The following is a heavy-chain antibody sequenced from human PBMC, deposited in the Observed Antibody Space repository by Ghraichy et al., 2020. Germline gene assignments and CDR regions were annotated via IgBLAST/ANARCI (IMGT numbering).Heavy chain of an antibody. CDR1: GFTFDDYA. Sequence: GGSLRLSCAASGFTFDDYAMHWVRPAPGKGLEWVSGISWNSGSIGYADSVKGRFTISRDNAKNSLYLQMNSLRAEDTALYYCAKATYYDSSPAVVLHAFDIWGQGTMVTVSS. D-gene: IGHD3-22*01. J-gene: IGHJ3*02. CDR2: ISWNSGSI. CDR3: AKATYYDSSPAVVLHAFDI. V-gene: IGHV3-9*01.